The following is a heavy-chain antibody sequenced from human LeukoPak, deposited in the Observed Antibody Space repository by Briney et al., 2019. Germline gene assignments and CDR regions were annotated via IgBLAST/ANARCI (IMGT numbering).Heavy chain of an antibody. V-gene: IGHV4-39*07. CDR1: GGSISSSSYY. CDR2: IYYSGST. Sequence: PSETLSLTCTVSGGSISSSSYYWGWIRQPPGKGLEWIGSIYYSGSTYYNPSLKSRVTISVDTSKNQFSLKLSSVTAADTAVYYCARRVRGWYGGITNDQQNYYYYYMDVWGKGTTVTISS. J-gene: IGHJ6*03. D-gene: IGHD6-19*01. CDR3: ARRVRGWYGGITNDQQNYYYYYMDV.